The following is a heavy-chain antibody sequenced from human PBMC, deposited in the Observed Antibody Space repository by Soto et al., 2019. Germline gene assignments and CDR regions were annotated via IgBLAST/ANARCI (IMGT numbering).Heavy chain of an antibody. CDR1: GFTFSSYA. CDR2: ISIRGGDE. V-gene: IGHV3-30*03. D-gene: IGHD6-6*01. CDR3: ARGTIVARQHLDY. J-gene: IGHJ4*02. Sequence: QVQLVESGGGVVQPGKSLRLSCAASGFTFSSYAMHWARQAPGKGREWVTVISIRGGDEYYAESVRGRVTISRDDSKNTLYLQMDSLRVEDTAVYYCARGTIVARQHLDYWGQGTLVTVSS.